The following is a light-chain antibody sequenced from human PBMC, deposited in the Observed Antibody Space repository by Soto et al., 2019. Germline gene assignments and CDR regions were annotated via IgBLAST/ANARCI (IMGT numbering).Light chain of an antibody. Sequence: DIQMTQSPSTLSASVGDRVTITCRASQSISSWLAWYQQKPGKAPKVLIYKASSLESGVPSRFSGSGSGTEFTITITSLQPDDVATYYCQQYNTYWTFGQGTKVDIK. CDR3: QQYNTYWT. CDR1: QSISSW. J-gene: IGKJ1*01. CDR2: KAS. V-gene: IGKV1-5*03.